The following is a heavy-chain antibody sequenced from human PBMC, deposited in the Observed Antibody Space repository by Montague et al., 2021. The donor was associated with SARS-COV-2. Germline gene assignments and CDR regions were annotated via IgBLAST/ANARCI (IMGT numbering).Heavy chain of an antibody. D-gene: IGHD3-16*02. CDR3: ARHVTFGGVVVALDY. V-gene: IGHV4-39*01. CDR2: IFYSGTT. CDR1: GASISSSENS. J-gene: IGHJ4*02. Sequence: SETLSLTCTVSGASISSSENSWGWIRQSPGKGLDWFGSIFYSGTTCFNPSLRSSIAISVYKSKNQFTLKVTSVTAADTAVYYCARHVTFGGVVVALDYWGQGNLVSVSS.